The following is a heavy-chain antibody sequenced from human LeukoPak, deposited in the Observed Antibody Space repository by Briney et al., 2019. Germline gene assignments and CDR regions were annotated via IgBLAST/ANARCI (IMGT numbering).Heavy chain of an antibody. CDR3: AKVSGGAFDV. V-gene: IGHV3-74*01. CDR2: ISHDGGST. Sequence: GGSLRLSCAASGFTFTNNWMNWVRQAPRRGLVWVSRISHDGGSTNYADSVKGRFTISRDNTKNTLYLQMNSLRADDTAVYYCAKVSGGAFDVWGQGTLVTVSS. D-gene: IGHD2-15*01. CDR1: GFTFTNNW. J-gene: IGHJ3*01.